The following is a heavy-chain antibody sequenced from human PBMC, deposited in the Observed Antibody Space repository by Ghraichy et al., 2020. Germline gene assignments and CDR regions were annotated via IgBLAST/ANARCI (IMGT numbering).Heavy chain of an antibody. J-gene: IGHJ4*02. V-gene: IGHV4-59*01. CDR1: GGSITSYY. CDR2: IYYSGST. Sequence: SETLSLTCTVSGGSITSYYWSWIRQPPGKGLEWIGYIYYSGSTNYNPSLKSRVTISIDTSKKQFSLKLTSVTAADTAVYYCARLTQVWLVNNWGQGTLVTVSS. CDR3: ARLTQVWLVNN. D-gene: IGHD6-19*01.